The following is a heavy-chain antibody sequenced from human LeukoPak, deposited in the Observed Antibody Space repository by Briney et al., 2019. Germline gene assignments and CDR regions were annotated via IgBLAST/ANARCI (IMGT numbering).Heavy chain of an antibody. J-gene: IGHJ6*02. D-gene: IGHD3-10*01. Sequence: GGSLRLSCAASGFTFSSYAMSWVRQAPGKGLEWVSAISGSGGSTYCADSVKGRFTISRDNSKNTLYLQMNSLRAEDTAIYFCAKVPYPDYGSWRPPFMDVWGQGTTVAVSS. CDR3: AKVPYPDYGSWRPPFMDV. CDR1: GFTFSSYA. CDR2: ISGSGGST. V-gene: IGHV3-23*01.